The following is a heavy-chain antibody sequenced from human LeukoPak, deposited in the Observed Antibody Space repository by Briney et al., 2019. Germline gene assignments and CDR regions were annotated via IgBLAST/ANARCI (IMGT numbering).Heavy chain of an antibody. J-gene: IGHJ3*02. CDR2: ISSSSSYI. CDR1: GFTFSSYS. V-gene: IGHV3-21*01. D-gene: IGHD2-15*01. Sequence: KPGGSLRLSCAASGFTFSSYSMNWARQAPGKGLEWVSSISSSSSYIYYADSVKGRFTISRDNAKNSLYLQMNSLRAEDTAVYYCARVWGYCSGGSGYAFDIWGQGTMVTVSS. CDR3: ARVWGYCSGGSGYAFDI.